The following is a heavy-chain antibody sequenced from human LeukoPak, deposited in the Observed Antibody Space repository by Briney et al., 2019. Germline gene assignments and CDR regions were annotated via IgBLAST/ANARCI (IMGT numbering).Heavy chain of an antibody. Sequence: GGSLRLSCAASGFTFSSYWMHWVRQAPGKGLVWVSRINSDGSSTNYADSVKGRFTISRDNAKNTLYLQMNSLSAEDTAVYYCARDWGSGNSYYFDYWGQGTLVTVSS. CDR3: ARDWGSGNSYYFDY. V-gene: IGHV3-74*01. J-gene: IGHJ4*02. D-gene: IGHD3-10*01. CDR1: GFTFSSYW. CDR2: INSDGSST.